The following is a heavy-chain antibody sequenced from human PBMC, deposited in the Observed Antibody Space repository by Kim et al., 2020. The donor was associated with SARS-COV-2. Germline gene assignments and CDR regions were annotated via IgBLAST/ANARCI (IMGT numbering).Heavy chain of an antibody. CDR3: AKPASGGEYCSSTSCYTIPGY. CDR1: GFTFSSYA. Sequence: GGSLRLSCAASGFTFSSYAMSWVRQAPGKGLEWVSAISGSGGSTYYADSVKGRFTISRDNSKNTLYLQMNSLRAEDTAVYYCAKPASGGEYCSSTSCYTIPGYWGQGTLVTVSS. V-gene: IGHV3-23*01. D-gene: IGHD2-2*02. J-gene: IGHJ4*02. CDR2: ISGSGGST.